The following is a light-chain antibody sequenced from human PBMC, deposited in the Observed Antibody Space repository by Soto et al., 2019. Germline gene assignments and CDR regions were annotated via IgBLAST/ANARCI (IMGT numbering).Light chain of an antibody. J-gene: IGKJ1*01. V-gene: IGKV1-5*03. CDR2: KAS. Sequence: DIQMTQSPSTLSASIGDRVTITCRASQSISDRLAWYQQKPGKAPKLLMYKASTLESGVPSRFSGSGSGTEFTLTISSLHTDDFATYYCQHYKTYSPWTFGQGTKVDI. CDR3: QHYKTYSPWT. CDR1: QSISDR.